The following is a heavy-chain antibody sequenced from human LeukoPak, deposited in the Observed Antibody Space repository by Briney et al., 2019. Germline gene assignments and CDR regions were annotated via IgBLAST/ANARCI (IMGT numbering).Heavy chain of an antibody. Sequence: PSETLSLTCTVSGGSISSYYWSWIRQPPGKGLEWIGYIYYSGSTNYNPSLKSRVTISVDTSKNQFSLKLSSVTAADTAVYYCARGVIRGFNWFDPWGQGTLVTVSS. CDR3: ARGVIRGFNWFDP. D-gene: IGHD5-12*01. V-gene: IGHV4-59*01. CDR1: GGSISSYY. CDR2: IYYSGST. J-gene: IGHJ5*02.